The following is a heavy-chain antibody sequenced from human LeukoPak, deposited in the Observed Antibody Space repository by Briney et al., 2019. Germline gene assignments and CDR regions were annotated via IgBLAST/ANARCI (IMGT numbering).Heavy chain of an antibody. CDR2: IIWNSGTI. CDR3: AKAEGAWESLPIDH. V-gene: IGHV3-9*01. J-gene: IGHJ4*02. Sequence: PGGSLRLSCAASGFTFDDYAMHWVRQAPGKGLEWVSGIIWNSGTIVYADSVKGRFTISRDNAKNSLYLQMNSLRAEDTAFYYCAKAEGAWESLPIDHWGQGTLDTVSS. CDR1: GFTFDDYA. D-gene: IGHD1-26*01.